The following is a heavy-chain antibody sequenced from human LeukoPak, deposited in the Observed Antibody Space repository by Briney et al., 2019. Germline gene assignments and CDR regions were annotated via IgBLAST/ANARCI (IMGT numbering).Heavy chain of an antibody. CDR1: GGSISSSSYY. CDR2: IYYSGST. Sequence: SETLSLTCTVSGGSISSSSYYWGWFRQPPGKGLEGIGGIYYSGSTYYNPSLKSRVTISVDTSKNQFSLKLSSVTAADTAVYYCARVMQGDYDYVWGSYSDYWGQGTLVTVSS. J-gene: IGHJ4*02. V-gene: IGHV4-39*01. CDR3: ARVMQGDYDYVWGSYSDY. D-gene: IGHD3-16*01.